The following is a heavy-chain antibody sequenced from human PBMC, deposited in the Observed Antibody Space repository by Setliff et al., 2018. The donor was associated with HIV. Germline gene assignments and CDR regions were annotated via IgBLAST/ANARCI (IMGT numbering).Heavy chain of an antibody. V-gene: IGHV3-15*01. J-gene: IGHJ5*01. CDR3: TPIHNYTEHCPDS. Sequence: GSLRLSCEASGFNFATAWMNWVRRAPGKGLEWVARIRGEADGGETEYAAPVKGRFTVSRDDSKNTLYLQMNSLKTDDTAMYYCTPIHNYTEHCPDSWGQGTLVTVSS. D-gene: IGHD2-21*02. CDR2: IRGEADGGET. CDR1: GFNFATAW.